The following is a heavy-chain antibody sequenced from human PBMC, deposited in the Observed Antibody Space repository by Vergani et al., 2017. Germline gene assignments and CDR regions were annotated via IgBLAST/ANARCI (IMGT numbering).Heavy chain of an antibody. Sequence: EVQLLESGGGLVQPGGSLRPSCAASGFTFSSYAMSWVRQAPGKGLEWVSAISGSGGSTYYADSVKGRFTISRDNSKNTLYLQMNSLRAEDTAVYYCAKDINRYCSGGSCSPFDYWGQGTLVTVSS. CDR1: GFTFSSYA. CDR3: AKDINRYCSGGSCSPFDY. CDR2: ISGSGGST. V-gene: IGHV3-23*01. D-gene: IGHD2-15*01. J-gene: IGHJ4*02.